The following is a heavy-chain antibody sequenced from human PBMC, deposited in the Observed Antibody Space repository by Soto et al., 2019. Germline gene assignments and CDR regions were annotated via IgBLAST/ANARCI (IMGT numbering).Heavy chain of an antibody. CDR3: IKVLTRRVRVPRFNFDS. J-gene: IGHJ4*02. V-gene: IGHV3-74*01. Sequence: LRLSCAASGFTFSSDWMHWVRQAPGKGLEWVSRINADGGSTHYADSVRGRFTISRDNAKNTLFLQLNSLRVEDTAIYYCIKVLTRRVRVPRFNFDSWGQGTLVTVSS. CDR2: INADGGST. D-gene: IGHD3-9*01. CDR1: GFTFSSDW.